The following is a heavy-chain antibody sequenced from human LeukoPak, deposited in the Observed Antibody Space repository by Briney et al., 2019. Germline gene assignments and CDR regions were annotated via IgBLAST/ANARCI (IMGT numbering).Heavy chain of an antibody. CDR3: ATVLGYGWFDP. Sequence: GGSLRLSCAASGFTFSSYWMGWVRQAPGKGLEWVANIKQDGSEKYYVDSVKGRFTISRDNAKNSLYLQMNSLRGEDTAAYYCATVLGYGWFDPWGQGTLVTVSS. CDR1: GFTFSSYW. CDR2: IKQDGSEK. V-gene: IGHV3-7*01. D-gene: IGHD1-1*01. J-gene: IGHJ5*02.